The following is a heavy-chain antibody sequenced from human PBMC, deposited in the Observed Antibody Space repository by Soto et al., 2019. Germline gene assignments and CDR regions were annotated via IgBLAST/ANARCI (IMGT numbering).Heavy chain of an antibody. V-gene: IGHV1-2*02. CDR2: INPNSGGT. J-gene: IGHJ4*02. CDR1: GYTFTGYY. Sequence: ASVKVSCKASGYTFTGYYMHWVRQAPGQGLEWMGWINPNSGGTNYAQKFQGRVTMTRDTSIGTAYMELSRLRSDDTAVYYCARSGAYGVPTTYWGQGTLVTVSS. CDR3: ARSGAYGVPTTY. D-gene: IGHD4-17*01.